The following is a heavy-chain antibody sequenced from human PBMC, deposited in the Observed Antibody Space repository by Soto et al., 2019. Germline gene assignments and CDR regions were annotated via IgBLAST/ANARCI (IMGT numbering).Heavy chain of an antibody. CDR3: AKDQPNIVLMVYAPDY. CDR2: ISYDGSNK. V-gene: IGHV3-30*18. D-gene: IGHD2-8*01. CDR1: GFTFSSYG. Sequence: PGGSLRLSCAASGFTFSSYGMHWVRQAPGKGLEWVAVISYDGSNKYYADSVKGRFTISRDNSKNTLYLQMNSLRAEDTAVYYCAKDQPNIVLMVYAPDYWGQGTLVTVLL. J-gene: IGHJ4*02.